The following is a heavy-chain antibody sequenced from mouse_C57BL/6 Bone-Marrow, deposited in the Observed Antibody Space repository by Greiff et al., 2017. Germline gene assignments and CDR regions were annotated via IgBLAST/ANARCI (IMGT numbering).Heavy chain of an antibody. CDR1: GFTFSSYA. J-gene: IGHJ2*01. CDR2: ISSGGDYI. CDR3: TRVPYYYGSSYYFDY. Sequence: EVKVVESGEGLVKPGGSLKLSCAASGFTFSSYAMSWVRQTPEKRLEWVAYISSGGDYIYYADTVKGRFTISRDNARNTLYLQMSSLKSEDTAMYYCTRVPYYYGSSYYFDYWGQGTTLTVSS. V-gene: IGHV5-9-1*02. D-gene: IGHD1-1*01.